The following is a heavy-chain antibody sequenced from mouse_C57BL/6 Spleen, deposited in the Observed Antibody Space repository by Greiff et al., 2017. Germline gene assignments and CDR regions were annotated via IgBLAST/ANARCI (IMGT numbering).Heavy chain of an antibody. V-gene: IGHV2-4*01. CDR2: IWSGGST. CDR1: GFSLTSYG. D-gene: IGHD1-1*01. CDR3: AKDGNPYYAMDY. J-gene: IGHJ4*01. Sequence: QVHVKQSGPGLVQPSQSLSITCTVSGFSLTSYGVHWVRQPPGKGLEWLGVIWSGGSTDYNAAFISRLSISKDNSKSQVFFKMNSLQADDTAIYYCAKDGNPYYAMDYWGQGTSVTVSS.